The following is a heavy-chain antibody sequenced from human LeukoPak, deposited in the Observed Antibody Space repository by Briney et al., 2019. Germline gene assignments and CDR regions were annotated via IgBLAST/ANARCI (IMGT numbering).Heavy chain of an antibody. D-gene: IGHD3-10*01. CDR3: ARGGRRF. J-gene: IGHJ4*02. V-gene: IGHV3-30*02. Sequence: GGSLRLSCAASGFTFSSYAMSWVRQAPGKGLEWVAFIRDGSNKYYADSVKGRFSISRDNAKNSLYLQMNSLRGEDTAVYYCARGGRRFWGQGTLVTVSS. CDR2: IRDGSNK. CDR1: GFTFSSYA.